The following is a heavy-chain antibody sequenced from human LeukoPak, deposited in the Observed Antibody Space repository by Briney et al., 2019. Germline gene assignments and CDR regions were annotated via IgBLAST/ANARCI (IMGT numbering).Heavy chain of an antibody. CDR1: GYTFTSYD. CDR3: VRGQRGATKTNGGIFAY. V-gene: IGHV1-8*01. Sequence: ASVKVSCKASGYTFTSYDINWVRQATGQGLEWMGWMNPNSGNTGYAQKFQGRVTMTRNTSISTAYMELSSLRSEDTAVYYCVRGQRGATKTNGGIFAYWGQGTLVTVSS. CDR2: MNPNSGNT. J-gene: IGHJ4*02. D-gene: IGHD1-26*01.